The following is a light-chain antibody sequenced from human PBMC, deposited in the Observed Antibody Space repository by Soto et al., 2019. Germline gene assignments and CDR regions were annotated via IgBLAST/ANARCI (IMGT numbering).Light chain of an antibody. CDR1: SSDVGGYNY. J-gene: IGLJ2*01. CDR2: EVS. CDR3: SSYTSSSTLV. V-gene: IGLV2-14*01. Sequence: QSVLTQPASVSGSPGQSITISCTGTSSDVGGYNYVSWYQQHPGRAPKLVIYEVSYRPSGVSNRFSGSKSGNTASLTISGLQPEDEADYYCSSYTSSSTLVFGGGTKLTVL.